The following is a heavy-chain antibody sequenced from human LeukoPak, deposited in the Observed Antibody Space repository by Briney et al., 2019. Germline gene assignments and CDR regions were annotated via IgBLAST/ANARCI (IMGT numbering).Heavy chain of an antibody. Sequence: SETLSLTCTVSGGSISSSSYYWGWIRQPPGKGLEWIGSIYYSGSTYYNPSLKSRVTISVDTSKNQFSLKLSSVTAADTAVYYCARQLIGFCSGGSCQLNWLDPWGQGTLVTVSS. V-gene: IGHV4-39*01. CDR1: GGSISSSSYY. CDR3: ARQLIGFCSGGSCQLNWLDP. J-gene: IGHJ5*02. D-gene: IGHD2-15*01. CDR2: IYYSGST.